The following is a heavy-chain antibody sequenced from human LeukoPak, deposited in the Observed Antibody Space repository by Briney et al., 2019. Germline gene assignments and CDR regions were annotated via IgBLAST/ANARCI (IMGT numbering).Heavy chain of an antibody. CDR3: ARTGVDYNWFDP. CDR1: GGSFSGYY. J-gene: IGHJ5*02. CDR2: INHSGST. D-gene: IGHD2-15*01. Sequence: PSETLSLTCAVYGGSFSGYYWSWIRQPPGKGLEWIGEINHSGSTNYNPFLKSRVTISVDTSKNQFSLKLSSVTAADTAVYYCARTGVDYNWFDPWGQGTLVTVSS. V-gene: IGHV4-34*01.